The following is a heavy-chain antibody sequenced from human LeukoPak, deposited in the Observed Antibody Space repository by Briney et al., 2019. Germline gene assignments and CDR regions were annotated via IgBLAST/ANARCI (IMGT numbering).Heavy chain of an antibody. Sequence: GGSLRLSCAASGFTFSSYGMHWVRQAPGKGLEWVAVISYDGSNKYYADSVKGRFTISRDNSKNTLYLQMNSLRAEDTAVYYCASEENSSSSGSAYYMDVWGKGTTVTVSS. CDR3: ASEENSSSSGSAYYMDV. CDR2: ISYDGSNK. V-gene: IGHV3-30*03. CDR1: GFTFSSYG. J-gene: IGHJ6*03. D-gene: IGHD6-6*01.